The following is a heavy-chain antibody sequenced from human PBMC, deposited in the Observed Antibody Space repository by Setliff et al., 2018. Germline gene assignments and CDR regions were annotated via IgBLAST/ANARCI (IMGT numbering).Heavy chain of an antibody. J-gene: IGHJ4*02. CDR2: VNPGGLTS. CDR3: ARDTRDKYDTSGYYLSLDS. V-gene: IGHV1-46*01. Sequence: ASVKVSCKTSGYSFTSHYMHWVRQAPGQGLEWMGIVNPGGLTSSSTQKFEGRVTMTRDTSTSTAYLDLRSLRFEDTAVYYCARDTRDKYDTSGYYLSLDSWGQGTLVTVSS. CDR1: GYSFTSHY. D-gene: IGHD3-22*01.